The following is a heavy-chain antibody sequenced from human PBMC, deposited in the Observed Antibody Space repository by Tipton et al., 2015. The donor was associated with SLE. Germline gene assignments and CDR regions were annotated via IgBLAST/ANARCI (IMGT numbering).Heavy chain of an antibody. CDR1: GGSISSGGYY. D-gene: IGHD3-10*01. CDR2: IYYSGST. V-gene: IGHV4-31*03. J-gene: IGHJ3*02. Sequence: TLSLTCTVSGGSISSGGYYWSWIRQHPGKGLEWFGYIYYSGSTYYNPSLKSRIAISVDTSTNQFSLKLSSVTAADTAVYYCARDLLNYYGSGSRGAFDIWGQGTMVTVSS. CDR3: ARDLLNYYGSGSRGAFDI.